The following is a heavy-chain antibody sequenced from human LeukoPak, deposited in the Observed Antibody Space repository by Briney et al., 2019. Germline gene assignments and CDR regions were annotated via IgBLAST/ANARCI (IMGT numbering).Heavy chain of an antibody. CDR1: GYTFTRYY. CDR3: ARLPYRDGVAQDY. D-gene: IGHD3-16*02. J-gene: IGHJ4*02. CDR2: INPISGAT. Sequence: GASVKVSCKTSGYTFTRYYMQWVRQAPGHGLEWMGIINPISGATDYAQKFQGRVTMTRDTSTSTVYMELSSLRPEDTAMYYCARLPYRDGVAQDYWGQGTLVTVSS. V-gene: IGHV1-46*01.